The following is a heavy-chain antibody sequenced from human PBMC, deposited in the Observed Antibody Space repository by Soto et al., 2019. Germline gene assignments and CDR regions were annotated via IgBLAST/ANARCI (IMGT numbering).Heavy chain of an antibody. Sequence: SETLSLTCFVSGGSISYYYWSWIRQPPGKGLEWIGYMYYSGGSNYNPSLNSRVTISVDTSKNQFSLKLTSVTAADTAVYHCARGGSCNGSACRGAFYSFRYGMNVWGKGTRGIISS. CDR1: GGSISYYY. CDR3: ARGGSCNGSACRGAFYSFRYGMNV. D-gene: IGHD2-15*01. V-gene: IGHV4-59*12. J-gene: IGHJ6*03. CDR2: MYYSGGS.